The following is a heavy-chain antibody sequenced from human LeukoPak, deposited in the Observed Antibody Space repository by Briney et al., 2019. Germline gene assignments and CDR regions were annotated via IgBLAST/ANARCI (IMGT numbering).Heavy chain of an antibody. D-gene: IGHD5-24*01. Sequence: GGSLRLSCAASGFTFSSYSMNWVRQAPGKGLEWVSSISSSSSYIYYADSVKGRFTISRDNAKNSLYLQMNSLRAEDTAVYYCARDVGGYNWDSYYYYMDVWGKGTTVTVSS. CDR1: GFTFSSYS. J-gene: IGHJ6*03. CDR3: ARDVGGYNWDSYYYYMDV. CDR2: ISSSSSYI. V-gene: IGHV3-21*01.